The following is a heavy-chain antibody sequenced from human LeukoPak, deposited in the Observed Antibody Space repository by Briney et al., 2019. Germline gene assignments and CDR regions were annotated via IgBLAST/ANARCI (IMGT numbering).Heavy chain of an antibody. J-gene: IGHJ3*02. Sequence: GGSLRLSCAASGFTFSTYWMSWVRQAPGKGLEWVANIKQDGSEKYYVDSVKGRFTISRDNAKNSLYLQMNSLRAEDTAVYYCARDSYDSSGYYVAFDIWGQGTMVTVSS. CDR2: IKQDGSEK. CDR1: GFTFSTYW. D-gene: IGHD3-22*01. CDR3: ARDSYDSSGYYVAFDI. V-gene: IGHV3-7*01.